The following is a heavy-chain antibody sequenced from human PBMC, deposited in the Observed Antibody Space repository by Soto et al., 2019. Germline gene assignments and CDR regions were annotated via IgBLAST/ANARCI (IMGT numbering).Heavy chain of an antibody. J-gene: IGHJ4*02. CDR1: GFTFSSYG. Sequence: GGSLRLSCAASGFTFSSYGMHWVSQAPGKGLEWVAVIWFDGSNKFYADSVKGRFTISRDNSKNTVSLQMNSLRDEDSAAYYCATTGPYWGQGTLVTVSS. V-gene: IGHV3-33*01. CDR2: IWFDGSNK. CDR3: ATTGPY.